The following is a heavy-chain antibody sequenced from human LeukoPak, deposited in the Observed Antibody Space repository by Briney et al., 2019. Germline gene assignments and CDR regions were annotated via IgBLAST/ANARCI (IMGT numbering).Heavy chain of an antibody. Sequence: ASVKVSCKASGYTFTGYYMHWVRQAPGQGLEWMGWINPNSGGTNYAQKFQGRVTMTRDTSISTAYMELSRLRSDDTAVYYCARESVQCSSTSCYQDYWGQGTLATVSS. CDR2: INPNSGGT. J-gene: IGHJ4*02. CDR3: ARESVQCSSTSCYQDY. CDR1: GYTFTGYY. V-gene: IGHV1-2*02. D-gene: IGHD2-2*01.